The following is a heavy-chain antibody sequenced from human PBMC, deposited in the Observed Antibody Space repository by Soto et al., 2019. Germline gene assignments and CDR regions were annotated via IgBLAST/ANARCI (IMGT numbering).Heavy chain of an antibody. Sequence: GSLRLSCSASGFTFSSYAMHWVRQAPGKGLEYVSAISSNGGSTYYADSVKGRFTISRDNSKNTLYLQMSSLRAEDTAVYYCVIISKYYDILTGYYSDFDYWGQGTLVTVS. CDR2: ISSNGGST. D-gene: IGHD3-9*01. CDR1: GFTFSSYA. J-gene: IGHJ4*02. V-gene: IGHV3-64D*08. CDR3: VIISKYYDILTGYYSDFDY.